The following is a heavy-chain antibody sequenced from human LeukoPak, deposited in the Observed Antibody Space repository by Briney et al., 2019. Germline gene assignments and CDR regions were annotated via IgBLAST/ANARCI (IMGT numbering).Heavy chain of an antibody. V-gene: IGHV1-69*01. CDR3: ARLGYSSSWLDY. CDR2: IIPIFGTA. J-gene: IGHJ4*02. D-gene: IGHD6-13*01. Sequence: SVKVSCKASGGTFSSYAISWVRQAPGQGLEWMGGIIPIFGTANYAQKFQGRVTITADESTSTAYMELSSLRSEDTAVYYCARLGYSSSWLDYWGQGALVTVSS. CDR1: GGTFSSYA.